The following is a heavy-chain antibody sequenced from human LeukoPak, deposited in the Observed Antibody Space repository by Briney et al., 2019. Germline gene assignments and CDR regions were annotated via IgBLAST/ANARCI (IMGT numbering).Heavy chain of an antibody. CDR3: ARRKRGYSGYEGNYYFDY. V-gene: IGHV4-39*07. CDR2: IYYSGST. Sequence: PSETLSLTCTVSGGSISSSSYYWDWIRQPPGKGLEWIGSIYYSGSTYYNPSLKSRVTISVDTSKNQFSLKLSSVTAADTAVYYCARRKRGYSGYEGNYYFDYWGQGTLVTVSS. J-gene: IGHJ4*02. D-gene: IGHD5-12*01. CDR1: GGSISSSSYY.